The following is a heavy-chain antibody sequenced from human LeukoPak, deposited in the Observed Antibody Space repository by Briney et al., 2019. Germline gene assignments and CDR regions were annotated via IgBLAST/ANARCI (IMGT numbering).Heavy chain of an antibody. CDR2: IYDGGST. CDR1: VVVSSTDR. J-gene: IGHJ4*02. Sequence: GGSLRLSCAASVVVSSTDRMRSGCRAPRKGLEWGTVIYDGGSTYYADSVKGRFTVSRDNSKNTIYLQMNSLRADDTAVYYCARDADGYKWNDRFDYWGQGTLVTVSS. D-gene: IGHD1-20*01. CDR3: ARDADGYKWNDRFDY. V-gene: IGHV3-53*01.